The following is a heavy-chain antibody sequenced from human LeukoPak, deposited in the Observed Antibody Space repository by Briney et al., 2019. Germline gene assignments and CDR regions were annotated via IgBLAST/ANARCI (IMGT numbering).Heavy chain of an antibody. V-gene: IGHV3-66*01. D-gene: IGHD3-22*01. J-gene: IGHJ4*02. CDR2: IYSGGST. CDR1: GFTVSSNY. CDR3: ARVLGGSSGYYLDY. Sequence: QPGGSLRLSCAASGFTVSSNYMSWVRQAPGKGLEWVSVIYSGGSTYYADSVKGRFTISRDNSKNTLYLQMNSLRAEDTAVYYCARVLGGSSGYYLDYWGQGTLVTVSS.